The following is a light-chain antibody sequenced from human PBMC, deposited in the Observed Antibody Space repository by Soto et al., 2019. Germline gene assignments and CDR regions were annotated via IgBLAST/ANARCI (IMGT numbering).Light chain of an antibody. Sequence: DVPMTQSPSTLSASVGDRVTITCRASQSISTWLAWYQQKPGKAPKLLIYKASTLESGVPSRFSGSGSGTEFTLTISSLQPNDFATYHCQQYNSYSLTFGGGTKVEF. J-gene: IGKJ4*01. CDR3: QQYNSYSLT. CDR2: KAS. CDR1: QSISTW. V-gene: IGKV1-5*03.